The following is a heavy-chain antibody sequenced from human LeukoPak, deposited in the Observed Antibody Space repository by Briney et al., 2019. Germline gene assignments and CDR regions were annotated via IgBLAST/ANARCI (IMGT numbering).Heavy chain of an antibody. CDR3: ARGYSSSWYVCDY. D-gene: IGHD6-13*01. J-gene: IGHJ4*02. CDR1: GFTFSSYA. Sequence: GGSLRLSCAASGFTFSSYAMSWVRQAPGKGLEWVAVISYDGSNKYYADSVKGRFTISRDNSKNTLYLQMNSLRAEDTAVYYCARGYSSSWYVCDYWGQGTLVTVSS. V-gene: IGHV3-30*04. CDR2: ISYDGSNK.